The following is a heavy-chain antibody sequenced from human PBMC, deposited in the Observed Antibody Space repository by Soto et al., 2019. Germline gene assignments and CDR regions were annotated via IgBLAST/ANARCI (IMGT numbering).Heavy chain of an antibody. D-gene: IGHD1-26*01. Sequence: AXVKVSCKASGYTFTTYAMHWVRQTPGQGLEWMGIINPSGGNTKYAQKFQGRVTMTRDTSTSTAYMELRSLRSDDTAVYYCAIEASYSGRHYGADGWGQGTLVT. J-gene: IGHJ1*01. CDR1: GYTFTTYA. CDR3: AIEASYSGRHYGADG. V-gene: IGHV1-46*01. CDR2: INPSGGNT.